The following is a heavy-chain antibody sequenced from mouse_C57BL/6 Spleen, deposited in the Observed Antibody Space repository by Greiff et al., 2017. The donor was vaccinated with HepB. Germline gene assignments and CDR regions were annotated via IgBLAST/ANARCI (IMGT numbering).Heavy chain of an antibody. J-gene: IGHJ2*01. Sequence: VQLVESGAELARPGASVKLSCKASGYTFTSYGISWVKQRTGQGLEWIGEIYPRSGNTYYNEKCKGKATLTADKYSSTAYMELRSLTSEVSAVYFCARKDYGSPFGYWGQGTTLTVSS. CDR3: ARKDYGSPFGY. CDR1: GYTFTSYG. V-gene: IGHV1-81*01. D-gene: IGHD1-1*01. CDR2: IYPRSGNT.